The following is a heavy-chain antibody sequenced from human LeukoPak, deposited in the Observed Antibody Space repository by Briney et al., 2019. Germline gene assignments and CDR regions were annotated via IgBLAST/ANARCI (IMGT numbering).Heavy chain of an antibody. V-gene: IGHV3-43*02. CDR3: AKPVAVAGTGYYFDY. D-gene: IGHD6-19*01. CDR1: GFTFDDYA. CDR2: ISGDGGST. J-gene: IGHJ4*02. Sequence: GGSLRLSCAASGFTFDDYAMHWVRQAPGKGLERVSLISGDGGSTYYADSVKGRFTISRDNSKNSLYLQMNSLRTEDTALYYCAKPVAVAGTGYYFDYWGQGTLVTVSS.